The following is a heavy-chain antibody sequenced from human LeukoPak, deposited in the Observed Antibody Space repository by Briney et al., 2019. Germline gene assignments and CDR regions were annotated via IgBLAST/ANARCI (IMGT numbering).Heavy chain of an antibody. V-gene: IGHV1-2*02. CDR3: ATYGSGSC. J-gene: IGHJ4*02. CDR1: GYTFTGYY. CDR2: INPKNGGT. D-gene: IGHD3-10*01. Sequence: ASVKVSCKTSGYTFTGYYIHWVRQAPGQGREWMGWINPKNGGTNYAQKFQGRVAMTRDTSSSTAYMELSRLGSDDTAVYYCATYGSGSCWGQGTLVTVSS.